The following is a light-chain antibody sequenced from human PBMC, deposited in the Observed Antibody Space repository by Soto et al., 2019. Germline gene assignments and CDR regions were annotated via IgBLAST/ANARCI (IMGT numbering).Light chain of an antibody. V-gene: IGKV1-5*01. CDR3: QQYNSSPFT. Sequence: DIQMTQSPSTLSASVGDRVTITCRASQSISRWLAWYHQKPGKAPNLLIFDASSLESGVPSRFSGSGSGTEFTLTISNLQPEDFATYYCQQYNSSPFTFGPGTKVDIK. CDR2: DAS. CDR1: QSISRW. J-gene: IGKJ3*01.